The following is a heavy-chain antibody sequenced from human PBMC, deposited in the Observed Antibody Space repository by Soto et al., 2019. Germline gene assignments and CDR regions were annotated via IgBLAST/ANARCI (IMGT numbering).Heavy chain of an antibody. D-gene: IGHD5-12*01. CDR1: GFTLSVSV. CDR2: IRSRSNGYAT. V-gene: IGHV3-73*01. CDR3: SRPGYSSYDSDY. J-gene: IGHJ4*02. Sequence: GGSLRLSCAASGFTLSVSVIYWVRQPSGKVLEWVGRIRSRSNGYATAYAAAVRGRFTISRDDSKNTAYLQVSSLKTDDTAVYYCSRPGYSSYDSDYWGQGPLVRVSS.